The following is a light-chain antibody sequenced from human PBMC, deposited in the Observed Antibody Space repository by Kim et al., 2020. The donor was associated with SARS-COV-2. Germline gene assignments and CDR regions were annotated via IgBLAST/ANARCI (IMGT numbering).Light chain of an antibody. CDR3: QKYKSAPWT. Sequence: DIQMTQSPSSLSASVGDRVTITCRASQGISNYLAWYQQKPGKVPKLLIYAASTLRSGVPSRFSGSGSGTDFTLNISSLKPEDVATYYCQKYKSAPWTFGQGTKVDIK. CDR1: QGISNY. J-gene: IGKJ1*01. CDR2: AAS. V-gene: IGKV1-27*01.